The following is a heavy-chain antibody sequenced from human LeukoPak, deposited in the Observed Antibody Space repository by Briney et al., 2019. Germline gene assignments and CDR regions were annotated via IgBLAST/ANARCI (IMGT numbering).Heavy chain of an antibody. D-gene: IGHD6-19*01. J-gene: IGHJ3*02. CDR3: ARAGAVAGTYDAFDI. Sequence: SVKVSCKASGGTFSSYAISWVRQAPGQGLEWMGRIIPILGIANYAQKFQGRVTITADKSTSTAYMELSSLRSGDTAAYYCARAGAVAGTYDAFDIWGQGTMVTVSS. CDR2: IIPILGIA. V-gene: IGHV1-69*04. CDR1: GGTFSSYA.